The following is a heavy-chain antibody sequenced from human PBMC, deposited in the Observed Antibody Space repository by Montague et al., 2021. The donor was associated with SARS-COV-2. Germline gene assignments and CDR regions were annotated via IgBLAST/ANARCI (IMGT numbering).Heavy chain of an antibody. CDR3: ARRGQGTMVRGVIISAFDI. CDR1: GGSISSYY. J-gene: IGHJ3*02. Sequence: SETLSLTCTVSGGSISSYYWSWIRQPPGKGLEWIGHIYYSGSTDYNPSLKSRVTISVDTSKNQFSLKLSSVTAADTAVYYCARRGQGTMVRGVIISAFDIWGQGTMVTVSS. V-gene: IGHV4-59*08. CDR2: IYYSGST. D-gene: IGHD3-10*01.